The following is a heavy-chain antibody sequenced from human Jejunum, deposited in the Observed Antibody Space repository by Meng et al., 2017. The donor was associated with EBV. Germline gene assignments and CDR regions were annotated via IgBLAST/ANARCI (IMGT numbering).Heavy chain of an antibody. Sequence: QQQLQESGPGLVKPSGXLSLPCSVPGGSISISYYWVWIRQPPGKGLEWIGSIYHTGTTHYNPSLEGRVTVSVDTSKNQFSLNLRSVTAADTAVYYCVKHGLYGPLDWGQGTLVTVSS. CDR1: GGSISISYY. D-gene: IGHD4-17*01. V-gene: IGHV4-39*01. CDR2: IYHTGTT. CDR3: VKHGLYGPLD. J-gene: IGHJ4*02.